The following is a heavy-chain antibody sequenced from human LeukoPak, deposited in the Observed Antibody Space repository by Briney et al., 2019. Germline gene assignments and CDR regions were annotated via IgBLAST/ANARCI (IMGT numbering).Heavy chain of an antibody. J-gene: IGHJ6*03. D-gene: IGHD3-22*01. V-gene: IGHV4-30-2*01. Sequence: PSETLSLTCAVSGGSISSGGYSWSWIRQPPGKGLEWIGYIYHSGSTYYNPSLKSRVTISVDRSKNQFSLKLSSVTAADTAVYYCARDRFYYDSSGYYYDYYYMDVWGKGTTVTVSS. CDR1: GGSISSGGYS. CDR3: ARDRFYYDSSGYYYDYYYMDV. CDR2: IYHSGST.